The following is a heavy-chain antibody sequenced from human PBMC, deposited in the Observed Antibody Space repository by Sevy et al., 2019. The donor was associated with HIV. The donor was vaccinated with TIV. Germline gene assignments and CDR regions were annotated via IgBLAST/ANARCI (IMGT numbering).Heavy chain of an antibody. CDR1: GFTFSSYS. D-gene: IGHD3-22*01. CDR2: ISSSSSYI. Sequence: GGSLRLSCAASGFTFSSYSMNWVRQAPGKGLEWVSSISSSSSYIYYADSVKGRFTISRDNAKNSLYLQMNSLRADDTAVYYCARDNPGPYYDSSGYLNWFGPWGQGTLVTVSS. J-gene: IGHJ5*02. V-gene: IGHV3-21*01. CDR3: ARDNPGPYYDSSGYLNWFGP.